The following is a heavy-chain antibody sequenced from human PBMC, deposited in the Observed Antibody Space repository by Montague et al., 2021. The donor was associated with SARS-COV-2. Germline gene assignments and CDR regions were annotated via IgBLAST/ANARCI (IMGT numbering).Heavy chain of an antibody. J-gene: IGHJ3*02. D-gene: IGHD3-9*01. Sequence: SETLSLTCTVSGGSISSGGYYWSWIRQPPGKGLEWIGYIYYSGSTYYNPSLKSRVTISVDTSKNQFSLKLSSVTAADTAVYYCARTYYGILTGCYNRGAFDIWGQGTMVTVSS. CDR1: GGSISSGGYY. CDR3: ARTYYGILTGCYNRGAFDI. V-gene: IGHV4-61*08. CDR2: IYYSGST.